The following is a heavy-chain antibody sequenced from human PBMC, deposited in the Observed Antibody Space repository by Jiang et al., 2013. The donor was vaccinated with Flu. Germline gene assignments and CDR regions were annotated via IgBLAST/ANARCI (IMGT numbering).Heavy chain of an antibody. CDR1: SSYY. Sequence: SSYYWSWIRQPAGKGLEWIGRIYTSREAPNYNPSLKSRVTMSVDTSKNQFSLKLSSVTAADTAVYYCARGYTTTRAYYFDYWGQGTLVTVSS. CDR2: IYTSREAP. J-gene: IGHJ4*02. D-gene: IGHD1-14*01. V-gene: IGHV4-4*07. CDR3: ARGYTTTRAYYFDY.